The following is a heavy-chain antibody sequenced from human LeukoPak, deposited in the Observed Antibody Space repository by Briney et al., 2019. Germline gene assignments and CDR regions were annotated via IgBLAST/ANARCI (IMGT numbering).Heavy chain of an antibody. J-gene: IGHJ6*03. CDR1: GGSFSGYY. D-gene: IGHD2-15*01. V-gene: IGHV4-34*01. Sequence: SETLSLTCAVYGGSFSGYYWGWIRQTPGKGLEWIGEINHSGSTNYNPSLKSRVTISVDTSKNQFSLKLSSVTAADTAVYYCAREHCSGGSCYSIYYYYYMDVWGKGTTVTVSS. CDR2: INHSGST. CDR3: AREHCSGGSCYSIYYYYYMDV.